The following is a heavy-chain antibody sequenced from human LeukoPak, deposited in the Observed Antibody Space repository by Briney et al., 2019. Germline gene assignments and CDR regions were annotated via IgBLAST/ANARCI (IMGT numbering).Heavy chain of an antibody. D-gene: IGHD5-24*01. CDR1: GFTFSSYA. Sequence: CLRLSCAASGFTFSSYAMHCVRQAPRKGRGWEAVISYDGSNKYYADSVKGGLTISRDNSKKTLYRQMNSLRAEDTAVYYCARDYRITYYYFSGMDVWGQGTTVTVSS. CDR3: ARDYRITYYYFSGMDV. CDR2: ISYDGSNK. J-gene: IGHJ6*02. V-gene: IGHV3-30-3*01.